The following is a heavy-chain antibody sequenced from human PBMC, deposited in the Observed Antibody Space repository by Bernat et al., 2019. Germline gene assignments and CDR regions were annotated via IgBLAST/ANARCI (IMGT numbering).Heavy chain of an antibody. D-gene: IGHD3-22*01. CDR3: ARSNGGSGYPGRIDY. J-gene: IGHJ4*02. Sequence: QLQLQESGPGLVKPSESLSLTCTVSGGSISSCSYYRGWIRQPPGKGLEWFGSTYYSGSTYYNPSIKSRVTIAVDSSKNQFSLKLCSVTATETAVYYCARSNGGSGYPGRIDYWGQGTLVTVSS. V-gene: IGHV4-39*01. CDR1: GGSISSCSYY. CDR2: TYYSGST.